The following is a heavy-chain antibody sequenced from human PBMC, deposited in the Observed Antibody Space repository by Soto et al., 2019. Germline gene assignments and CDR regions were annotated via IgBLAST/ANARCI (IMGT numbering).Heavy chain of an antibody. CDR1: GFTFSSYG. Sequence: GGSLRLSCAASGFTFSSYGMHWVRQAPGKGLEWVAVIWYDGSNKYYADSVKGRFTISRDNSKNTLYLQMNSLRAEDTAVYYCARELRTGIAAAGALDYWGQGTQVTVS. CDR3: ARELRTGIAAAGALDY. CDR2: IWYDGSNK. V-gene: IGHV3-33*01. J-gene: IGHJ4*02. D-gene: IGHD6-13*01.